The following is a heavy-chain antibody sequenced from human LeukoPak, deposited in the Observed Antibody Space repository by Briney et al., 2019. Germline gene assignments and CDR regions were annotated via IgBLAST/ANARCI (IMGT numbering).Heavy chain of an antibody. Sequence: GGSLRLSCAASGFTFSSNAMSWVRQAPGKGLEWVSGISGSGGSTYYADSVKGRFTISRDNSKNTLYLQMHSLRAEDTAVYYCYYAGYWGQGTLVTVSS. V-gene: IGHV3-23*01. CDR1: GFTFSSNA. D-gene: IGHD1-26*01. CDR3: YYAGY. CDR2: ISGSGGST. J-gene: IGHJ4*02.